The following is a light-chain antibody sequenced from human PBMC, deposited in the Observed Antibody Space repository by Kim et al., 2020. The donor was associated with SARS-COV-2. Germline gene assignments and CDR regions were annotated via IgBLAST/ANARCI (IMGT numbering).Light chain of an antibody. CDR1: QSLSGN. Sequence: PGERATLSCRASQSLSGNLAWYQQKPGQAPRLLIYRASTRAAGVPDRFSGTGSATDFTLTIRSLQSEDFALYYCHQYNTWHTFGQGTKLEI. V-gene: IGKV3-15*01. J-gene: IGKJ2*01. CDR3: HQYNTWHT. CDR2: RAS.